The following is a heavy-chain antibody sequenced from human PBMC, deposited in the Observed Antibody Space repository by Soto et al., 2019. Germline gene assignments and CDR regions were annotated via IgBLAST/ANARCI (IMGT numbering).Heavy chain of an antibody. CDR3: ARESGWYFDY. CDR2: IIPILGIA. J-gene: IGHJ4*02. V-gene: IGHV1-69*08. D-gene: IGHD6-19*01. Sequence: QVQLVQSGDEVTKPGSSVMVTCKASGGTFSSYTISWVRQAPGQGREWMGRIIPILGIANYAQKFQGRVTISADKSTSTAYMELSSLRSEGTAVYYCARESGWYFDYWGQGTLVTVSP. CDR1: GGTFSSYT.